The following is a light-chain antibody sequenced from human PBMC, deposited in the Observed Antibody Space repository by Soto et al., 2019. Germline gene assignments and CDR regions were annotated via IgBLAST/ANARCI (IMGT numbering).Light chain of an antibody. V-gene: IGKV3D-20*02. J-gene: IGKJ4*01. CDR1: QTVRNNY. CDR2: DAS. Sequence: EFVLTQSPGTLSLSPGERATLSCRASQTVRNNYLAWYQQKPGQAPRLLIYDASSRATGIPDRFSGGGSGTDFTLTISSLEPEDFGVYYCQQRSNWPPVTFGGGTKVDIK. CDR3: QQRSNWPPVT.